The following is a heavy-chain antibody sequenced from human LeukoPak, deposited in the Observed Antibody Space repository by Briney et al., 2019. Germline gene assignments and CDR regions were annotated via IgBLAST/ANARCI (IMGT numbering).Heavy chain of an antibody. Sequence: PGGSLRLSCAASGFTFNSYWMHWVRQAPGKGLVWVSRINSDGSSTNYADSVKGRFTISRDNAKNTLYLQMNSLRAEDTAVYYCARATLNTRNGLDIWGQGTMVTVSS. CDR2: INSDGSST. J-gene: IGHJ3*02. V-gene: IGHV3-74*01. CDR3: ARATLNTRNGLDI. D-gene: IGHD2-8*01. CDR1: GFTFNSYW.